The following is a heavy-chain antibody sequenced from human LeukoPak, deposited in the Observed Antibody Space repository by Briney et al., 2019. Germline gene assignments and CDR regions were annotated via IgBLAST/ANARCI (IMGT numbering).Heavy chain of an antibody. J-gene: IGHJ3*02. D-gene: IGHD4-17*01. CDR1: GFTFSSYW. CDR2: IKQDGSEK. V-gene: IGHV3-7*01. Sequence: SGGSLRLSCAASGFTFSSYWMSWVRQAPGKGLEWVANIKQDGSEKYYVGSVKGRFTISRDNAKNSLYLQMNSLRAEDTAVYYCARSDYDDYPYAFDIWGQGTMVTVSP. CDR3: ARSDYDDYPYAFDI.